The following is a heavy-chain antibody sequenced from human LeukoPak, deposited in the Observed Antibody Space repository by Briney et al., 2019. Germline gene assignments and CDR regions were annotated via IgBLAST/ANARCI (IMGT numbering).Heavy chain of an antibody. CDR2: ISGSGGST. J-gene: IGHJ3*02. Sequence: PGGSLRLSCAASGFTFSSYAMSWVRQAPGKGLEWVSAISGSGGSTYYADSVKGRFTISRDNAKNSLYLQMDSLRAEDTAVYYCARVARLSTSPYDCFDIWGQGTMVTVSS. CDR1: GFTFSSYA. CDR3: ARVARLSTSPYDCFDI. V-gene: IGHV3-23*01. D-gene: IGHD3-16*01.